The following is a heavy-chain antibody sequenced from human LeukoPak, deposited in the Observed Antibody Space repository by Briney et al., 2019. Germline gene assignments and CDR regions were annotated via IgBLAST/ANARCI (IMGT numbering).Heavy chain of an antibody. D-gene: IGHD2-15*01. Sequence: PSETLSLTCAVYGGSFSDYYWSWIRQPPGKGLEWIGEINHSGSTNYNPSLKSRVTISVDTSKNQFSLKLSSVTAADTAVYYCARGILGYCSGGSCYSFPHWGQGTLVTVSS. J-gene: IGHJ1*01. CDR3: ARGILGYCSGGSCYSFPH. V-gene: IGHV4-34*01. CDR2: INHSGST. CDR1: GGSFSDYY.